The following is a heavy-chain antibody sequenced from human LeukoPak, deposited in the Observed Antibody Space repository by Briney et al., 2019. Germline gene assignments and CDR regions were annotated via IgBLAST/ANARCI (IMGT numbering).Heavy chain of an antibody. CDR3: TRCPPTHRDVYYYGMDV. CDR1: GFTFGDYA. V-gene: IGHV3-49*04. J-gene: IGHJ6*02. Sequence: QPGRSLRLSCTASGFTFGDYAINWVRQAPGERLEGVGFVRSKAFAGTTEYAASVKGRFTISRDDSKSIAHLQMNSLKAEDTAVYFCTRCPPTHRDVYYYGMDVWGQGTTVTVSS. CDR2: VRSKAFAGTT. D-gene: IGHD1-1*01.